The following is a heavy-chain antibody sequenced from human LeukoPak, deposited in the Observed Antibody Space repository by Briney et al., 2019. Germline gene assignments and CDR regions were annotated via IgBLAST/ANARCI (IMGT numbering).Heavy chain of an antibody. CDR2: FDPEDGET. CDR3: ATGRITMVRGVIKYDY. D-gene: IGHD3-10*01. V-gene: IGHV1-24*01. J-gene: IGHJ4*02. Sequence: ASVKVSCKVSGYTLTELSMHWVRQAPGKGLEWMGGFDPEDGETIYAQKFQGRVTMTEDTSTDTAYMELGSLRSEDTAVYYCATGRITMVRGVIKYDYWGQGTLVTVSS. CDR1: GYTLTELS.